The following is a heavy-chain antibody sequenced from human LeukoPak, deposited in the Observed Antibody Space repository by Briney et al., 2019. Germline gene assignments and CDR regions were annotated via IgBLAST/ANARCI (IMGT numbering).Heavy chain of an antibody. Sequence: GGSLRLSCAASGFTFSSYAMSWVRKAPGKGLEWVSAISGSGGSTYYADYVKGRFTISRDNSKNTLYLQMNSLRAEDTAVYYCAKDGGYCSGGSCYSPFGKYFQHWGQGTLVTVSS. V-gene: IGHV3-23*01. J-gene: IGHJ1*01. CDR3: AKDGGYCSGGSCYSPFGKYFQH. CDR2: ISGSGGST. D-gene: IGHD2-15*01. CDR1: GFTFSSYA.